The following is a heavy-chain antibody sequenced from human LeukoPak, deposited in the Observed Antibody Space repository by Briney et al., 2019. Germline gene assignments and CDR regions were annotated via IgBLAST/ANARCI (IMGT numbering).Heavy chain of an antibody. Sequence: GGSLRLSCAASTFSFSEYPMGWVRQAPGKGLEWVSGISAGGDGTYYADPVKGRFTISRDNSKNTLFLQMNSLTAEDTAVYYCVRGWQQLGSWGRGTLVTVSS. CDR1: TFSFSEYP. V-gene: IGHV3-23*01. CDR2: ISAGGDGT. D-gene: IGHD1-1*01. J-gene: IGHJ5*02. CDR3: VRGWQQLGS.